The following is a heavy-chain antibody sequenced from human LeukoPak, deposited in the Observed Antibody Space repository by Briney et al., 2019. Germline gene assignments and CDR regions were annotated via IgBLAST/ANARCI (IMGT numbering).Heavy chain of an antibody. J-gene: IGHJ4*02. CDR1: GGSISSSSYY. Sequence: MASETLSLTCTVSGGSISSSSYYWGWIRQPPGKGLEWSGSIYYSGSTYYNPSLKSRVTISVDTSKNQFSLKLSSVTAADTAVYYCAIDLTSGFDYWGQGTLVTVSS. V-gene: IGHV4-39*01. D-gene: IGHD3-10*01. CDR2: IYYSGST. CDR3: AIDLTSGFDY.